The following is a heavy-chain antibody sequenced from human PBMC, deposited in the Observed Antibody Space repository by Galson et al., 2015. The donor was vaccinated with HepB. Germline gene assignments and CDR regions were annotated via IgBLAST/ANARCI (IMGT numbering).Heavy chain of an antibody. D-gene: IGHD3-10*01. V-gene: IGHV1-18*04. J-gene: IGHJ4*02. CDR3: ARDDGAALVRGVIINYIYFDY. CDR2: ISAYNGNT. CDR1: GYTFTSYG. Sequence: SVKVSCKASGYTFTSYGISWVRQAPGQGLEWMGWISAYNGNTNYAQKLQGRVTMTTDTSTSTAYMELRSLRSDDTAVYYCARDDGAALVRGVIINYIYFDYWGRGTLVTVSS.